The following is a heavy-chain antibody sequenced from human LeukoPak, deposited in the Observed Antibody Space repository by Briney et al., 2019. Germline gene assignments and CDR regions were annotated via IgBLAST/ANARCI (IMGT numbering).Heavy chain of an antibody. J-gene: IGHJ4*02. CDR2: ISSSSSYI. Sequence: GGSLRLSCAASGFTFSSYSMDWVRQAPGKGLEWVSSISSSSSYIYYADSVKGRFTISRDNAKNSLYLQMNSLRAEDTAVYYCARARPGSSWPDELDFDYWGQGTLVTVSS. V-gene: IGHV3-21*01. CDR1: GFTFSSYS. CDR3: ARARPGSSWPDELDFDY. D-gene: IGHD6-13*01.